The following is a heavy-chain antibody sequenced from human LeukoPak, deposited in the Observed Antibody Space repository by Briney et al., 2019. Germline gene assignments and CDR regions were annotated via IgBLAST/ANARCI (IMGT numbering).Heavy chain of an antibody. CDR2: IYTSGST. CDR3: ARDIVVVVAAINWFDP. J-gene: IGHJ5*02. V-gene: IGHV4-4*07. Sequence: SETLSLTGTVSGGSISSYYWSWIRQPAGKGLEWIGRIYTSGSTNYNPSLNRRVTMLVDTANNQFFLMLSSVTAAATAAFYAARDIVVVVAAINWFDPWGQGTLVTVSS. D-gene: IGHD2-15*01. CDR1: GGSISSYY.